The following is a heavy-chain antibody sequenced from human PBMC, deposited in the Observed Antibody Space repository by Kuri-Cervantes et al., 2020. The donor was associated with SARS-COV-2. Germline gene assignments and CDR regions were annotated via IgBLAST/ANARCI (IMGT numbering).Heavy chain of an antibody. CDR1: GFTFSSYG. V-gene: IGHV3-30*02. Sequence: LSLTCAASGFTFSSYGMHWVRQAPGKGLEWVAFIRYDGSNKYYADSVKGRFTISRDNSKNTLYLQMNSLRAEDTAVYYCARAGRWELLLGRLAYFDYWGQGTLVTVSS. J-gene: IGHJ4*02. CDR3: ARAGRWELLLGRLAYFDY. CDR2: IRYDGSNK. D-gene: IGHD1-26*01.